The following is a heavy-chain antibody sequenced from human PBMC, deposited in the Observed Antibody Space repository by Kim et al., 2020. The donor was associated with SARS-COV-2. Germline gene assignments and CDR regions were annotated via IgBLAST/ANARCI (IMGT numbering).Heavy chain of an antibody. V-gene: IGHV1-18*01. CDR1: GYTFMNYA. CDR3: ARTPNLGNYHPLSYFDS. Sequence: ASVKVSCKASGYTFMNYAVSWIRQAPGQGLEWVGWISPYNGNTNYAQKSQDRVTMTADASTNTAYLELSSLRSDDTAVYYCARTPNLGNYHPLSYFDSWGQGTLVTVSS. D-gene: IGHD1-7*01. J-gene: IGHJ4*02. CDR2: ISPYNGNT.